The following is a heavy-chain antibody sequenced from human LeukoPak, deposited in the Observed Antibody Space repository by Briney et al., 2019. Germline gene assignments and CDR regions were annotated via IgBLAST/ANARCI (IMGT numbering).Heavy chain of an antibody. V-gene: IGHV4-30-4*01. J-gene: IGHJ3*02. CDR3: ARAFYAYAFDI. CDR2: IYYSGST. CDR1: GGSISSGDYY. D-gene: IGHD2/OR15-2a*01. Sequence: SETLSLTCTVSGGSISSGDYYWSWIRQPPGKGLEWIGYIYYSGSTYYDPSLKSRVTISVDTSKNQFSLKLSSVTAADTAVYYCARAFYAYAFDIWGQGTMVTVSS.